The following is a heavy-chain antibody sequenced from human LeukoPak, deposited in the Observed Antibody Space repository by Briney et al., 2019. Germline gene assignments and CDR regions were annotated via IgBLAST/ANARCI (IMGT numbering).Heavy chain of an antibody. J-gene: IGHJ4*02. CDR2: ISSNGGST. D-gene: IGHD6-6*01. CDR1: GFTFSSYA. CDR3: ATIAARPR. V-gene: IGHV3-64*01. Sequence: GGSLRLSCAASGFTFSSYAMRWVRQAPGKGLEYVSAISSNGGSTYYANSVKGRFTISRDNSKNTLYLQMGSLRAEDMAVYYCATIAARPRWGQGTLVTVSS.